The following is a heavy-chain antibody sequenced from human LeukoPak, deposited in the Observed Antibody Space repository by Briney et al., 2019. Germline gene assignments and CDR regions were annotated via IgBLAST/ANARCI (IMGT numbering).Heavy chain of an antibody. CDR1: GFTFSSYA. D-gene: IGHD5-18*01. V-gene: IGHV3-7*01. CDR2: IKQDGSEK. CDR3: ARLDYTAMASFDY. J-gene: IGHJ4*02. Sequence: GGSLRLSCAASGFTFSSYAMSWVRQAPGKGLEWVANIKQDGSEKYYVDSVKGRFTISRDNAKNSLYLQMNSLRAEDTAVYYCARLDYTAMASFDYWGQGTLVTVSS.